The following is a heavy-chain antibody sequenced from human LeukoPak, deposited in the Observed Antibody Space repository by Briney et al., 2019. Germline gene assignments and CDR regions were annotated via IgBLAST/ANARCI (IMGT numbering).Heavy chain of an antibody. Sequence: GRSLRLSCAASGFTFSSYGMHWVRQAPGKGLEWVAVIWYDGSNKYYADSVKGRFTISRDNSKNTLYLQMNSLRAEDTAVYYCARDRPYYYDSSGYKDAFDIWGKGTMVTVSS. D-gene: IGHD3-22*01. CDR3: ARDRPYYYDSSGYKDAFDI. CDR2: IWYDGSNK. J-gene: IGHJ3*02. V-gene: IGHV3-33*01. CDR1: GFTFSSYG.